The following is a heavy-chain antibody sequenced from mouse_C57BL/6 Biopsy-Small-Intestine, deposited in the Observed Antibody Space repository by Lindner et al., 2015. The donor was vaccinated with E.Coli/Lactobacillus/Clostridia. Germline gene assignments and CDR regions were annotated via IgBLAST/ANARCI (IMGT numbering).Heavy chain of an antibody. J-gene: IGHJ4*01. CDR3: ARRRDYYAMDY. CDR2: IYPGDGDT. V-gene: IGHV1-82*01. CDR1: GYAFSSSW. Sequence: VQLQESGPELVKPGASVKISCKASGYAFSSSWMNWVSQRPGKGLEWIGRIYPGDGDTKYNGKFMGKATLTADKSSSTAYMQLSSLTSEDSAVYFCARRRDYYAMDYWGQGTSVTVSS.